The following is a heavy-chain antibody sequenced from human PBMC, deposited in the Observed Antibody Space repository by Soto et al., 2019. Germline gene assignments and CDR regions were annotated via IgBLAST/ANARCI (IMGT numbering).Heavy chain of an antibody. CDR3: ARADVDTAMVMDY. CDR2: IYYSGST. J-gene: IGHJ4*02. CDR1: GGSISSYY. D-gene: IGHD5-18*01. Sequence: SETLSLTCTVSGGSISSYYCSWFRQPPGKGLEWIGYIYYSGSTNYNPSLKSRVTISVDTSNNQFSLKLSSVTAADTAVYYCARADVDTAMVMDYWGQGTLVTVSS. V-gene: IGHV4-59*01.